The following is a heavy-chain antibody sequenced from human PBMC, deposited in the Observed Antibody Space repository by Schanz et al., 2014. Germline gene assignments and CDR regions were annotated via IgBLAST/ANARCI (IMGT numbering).Heavy chain of an antibody. CDR1: GFTFSSYA. CDR3: AKDQGSYGSGSYSCFDY. Sequence: EVQLLESGGGLVQPGGSLRLSCVASGFTFSSYAMSWVRQAPGKGLAWVSGISDNGISTYYADSVKGRFSISRENSKSILYLQMNSLRAEDTAVYYCAKDQGSYGSGSYSCFDYWGQGTLATVSS. J-gene: IGHJ4*02. V-gene: IGHV3-23*01. CDR2: ISDNGIST. D-gene: IGHD3-10*01.